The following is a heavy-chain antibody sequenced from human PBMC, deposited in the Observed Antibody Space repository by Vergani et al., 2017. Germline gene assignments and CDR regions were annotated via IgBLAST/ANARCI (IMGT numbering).Heavy chain of an antibody. Sequence: RLVQSGGGLAHPGGSLRLSCAASGVSFSSFGMHWVRQAPGKGLEWVAFIRYDGSRRDYGESVKGRFTISRDNSKNMVYIQMNSLRPEDTAVYYCVKGKGTFENWGQGTLVTVSS. CDR1: GVSFSSFG. CDR3: VKGKGTFEN. D-gene: IGHD1-7*01. J-gene: IGHJ4*02. V-gene: IGHV3-30*02. CDR2: IRYDGSRR.